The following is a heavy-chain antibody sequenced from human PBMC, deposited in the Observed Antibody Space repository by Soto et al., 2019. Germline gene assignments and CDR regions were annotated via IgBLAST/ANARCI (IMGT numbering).Heavy chain of an antibody. CDR2: IIPIFGTA. J-gene: IGHJ6*02. D-gene: IGHD6-13*01. Sequence: QVQLVQSGAEVKKPGSSVKVSCKASGGTFRSYAISWVRQAPGQGLEWMGGIIPIFGTANYAQKFQGRVTITADESTSTAYMELSSLRSEDTAVYYCARDRWAAAGTFDYYYYGMDVWGQGTTVTVSS. CDR3: ARDRWAAAGTFDYYYYGMDV. CDR1: GGTFRSYA. V-gene: IGHV1-69*01.